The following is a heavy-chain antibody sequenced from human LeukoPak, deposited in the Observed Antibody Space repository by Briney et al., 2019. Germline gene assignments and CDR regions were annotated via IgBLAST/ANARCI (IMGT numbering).Heavy chain of an antibody. V-gene: IGHV3-23*01. Sequence: GGSLRLSCAASGFTFSSYAMSWVRQAPGKGLEWISAISGSGGGTYYADSMKGRFTISRDNSKNTLYLPMNNLRAEDTAIYYCAKFGLYGYDPFDYWGQGTLVTVSP. CDR2: ISGSGGGT. J-gene: IGHJ4*02. CDR1: GFTFSSYA. D-gene: IGHD5-12*01. CDR3: AKFGLYGYDPFDY.